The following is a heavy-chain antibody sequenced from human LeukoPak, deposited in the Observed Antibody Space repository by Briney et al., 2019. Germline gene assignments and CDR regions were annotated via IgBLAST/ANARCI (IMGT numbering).Heavy chain of an antibody. CDR3: ATSYDVKTAPYDL. CDR2: IYTTGST. CDR1: GGSICSYG. V-gene: IGHV4-4*09. D-gene: IGHD3-10*02. Sequence: SETLSLTRTVSGGSICSYGWSWVREPPGGGLWWIGSIYTTGSTDYNPSLQSRVTMSVDTSKNQVSMELRFLTAADTAIYYCATSYDVKTAPYDLWGQGTLVTVSS. J-gene: IGHJ5*02.